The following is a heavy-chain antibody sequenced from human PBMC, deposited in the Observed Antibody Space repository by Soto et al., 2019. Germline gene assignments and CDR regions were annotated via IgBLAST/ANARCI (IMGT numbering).Heavy chain of an antibody. CDR3: ARDFNYYGSWSCDY. CDR1: GFTFSSYA. Sequence: QVQLVESGGGVVQPGRSLRLSCAASGFTFSSYAMHWVRQAPGKGLEWVAVISYDGSNKYYADSVKGRFTISRDNSKNTLYLQMNSLRAEDTAVYYCARDFNYYGSWSCDYWGQGTLVTVSS. D-gene: IGHD3-10*01. J-gene: IGHJ4*02. V-gene: IGHV3-30-3*01. CDR2: ISYDGSNK.